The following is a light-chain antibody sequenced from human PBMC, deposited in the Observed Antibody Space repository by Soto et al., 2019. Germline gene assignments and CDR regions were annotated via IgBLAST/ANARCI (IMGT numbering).Light chain of an antibody. CDR2: AAS. V-gene: IGKV1-9*01. CDR3: QQLNSFPFI. J-gene: IGKJ5*01. Sequence: DIQLTQSPSFLSASVGDRVTITCRASQAIDTYLAWYQQKPGKAPKLLIYAASLLQSGGPSRFSGSGSGTEFTLTTNSLQPEDFASYYCQQLNSFPFIFGQGTRLEIK. CDR1: QAIDTY.